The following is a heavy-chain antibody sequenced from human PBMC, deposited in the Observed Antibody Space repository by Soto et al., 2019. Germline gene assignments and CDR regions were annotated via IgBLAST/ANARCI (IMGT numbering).Heavy chain of an antibody. CDR1: GFIFGEYA. Sequence: GGSLRLSCTASGFIFGEYAMSWVRQAPGKGLEWVGFIRSKADGGTTDYAASVKGRFCISRDYSKDIAYLQMNSLSTEDTAVYYCTTACHTGSSSNAFDVWGQGTMVTVSS. CDR2: IRSKADGGTT. J-gene: IGHJ3*01. V-gene: IGHV3-49*04. D-gene: IGHD2-8*02. CDR3: TTACHTGSSSNAFDV.